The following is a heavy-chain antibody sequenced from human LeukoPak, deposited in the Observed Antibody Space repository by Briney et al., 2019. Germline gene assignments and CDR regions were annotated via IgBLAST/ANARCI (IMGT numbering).Heavy chain of an antibody. CDR1: GYTFASYY. D-gene: IGHD3-22*01. Sequence: GASVKVSCKASGYTFASYYIHWLRQAPGQGLEWMGIINPSGGNTNYAQKFQGRVTMTRDMSTSTVYMELSSLRSEDTAVYYCARERSSGYNDAFDIWGQGTMVTVSS. CDR2: INPSGGNT. J-gene: IGHJ3*02. V-gene: IGHV1-46*01. CDR3: ARERSSGYNDAFDI.